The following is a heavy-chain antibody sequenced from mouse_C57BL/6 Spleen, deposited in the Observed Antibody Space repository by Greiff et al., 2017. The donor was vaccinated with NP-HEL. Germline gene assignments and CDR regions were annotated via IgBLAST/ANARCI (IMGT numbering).Heavy chain of an antibody. Sequence: QVQLQQPGAELVRPGSSVKLSCKASGYTFTSYWMDWVKQRPGQGLEWIGNIYPSDSETHYNQKFKDKATLTVDKSSSTAYMQLSSLTSEDSAVYYCASRGSLYYFDYWGQGTTLTVSS. CDR1: GYTFTSYW. J-gene: IGHJ2*01. V-gene: IGHV1-61*01. CDR3: ASRGSLYYFDY. CDR2: IYPSDSET.